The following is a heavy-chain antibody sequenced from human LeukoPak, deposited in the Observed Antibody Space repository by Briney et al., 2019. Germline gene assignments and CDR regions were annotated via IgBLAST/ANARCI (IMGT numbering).Heavy chain of an antibody. V-gene: IGHV3-15*01. CDR3: TTDYNWNDDSSTTNYYYYYYMDV. CDR2: IKSKTDGGTT. CDR1: GFTFSNAW. Sequence: PGGSLRLSCAASGFTFSNAWMSWVRQAPGKGLEWVGRIKSKTDGGTTDYAAPVKGRFTISRDDSKNTLYLQMNSLKTEDTAVYYCTTDYNWNDDSSTTNYYYYYYMDVWGKGTTVTVSS. J-gene: IGHJ6*03. D-gene: IGHD1-20*01.